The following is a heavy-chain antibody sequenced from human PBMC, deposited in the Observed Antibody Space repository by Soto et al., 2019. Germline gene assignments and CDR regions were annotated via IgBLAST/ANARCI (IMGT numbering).Heavy chain of an antibody. V-gene: IGHV3-30-3*01. D-gene: IGHD2-15*01. CDR3: AREEVAATPTFDY. J-gene: IGHJ4*02. CDR1: GFTFSSYA. CDR2: ISYDGSNK. Sequence: QVQLVESGGGVVQPGRSLRLSCAASGFTFSSYAMHRVRQAPGKGLEWVAVISYDGSNKYYADSVKGRFTISRDNSKNTLYLQMNSLRAEDTAVYYCAREEVAATPTFDYWGQGTLVTVSS.